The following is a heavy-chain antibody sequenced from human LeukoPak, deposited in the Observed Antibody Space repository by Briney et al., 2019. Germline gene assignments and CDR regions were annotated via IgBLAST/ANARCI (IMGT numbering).Heavy chain of an antibody. CDR2: IYYSGST. CDR1: GGSISGSSYY. V-gene: IGHV4-39*01. Sequence: SETLSLTCTVSGGSISGSSYYWGWIRQPPGKGLEWIGSIYYSGSTYYNPSLKSRVTISVDTSKNQFSLKLSSVTAADTAVYYCARHVFETPPNWFDPWGQGTLVTVSS. CDR3: ARHVFETPPNWFDP. J-gene: IGHJ5*02.